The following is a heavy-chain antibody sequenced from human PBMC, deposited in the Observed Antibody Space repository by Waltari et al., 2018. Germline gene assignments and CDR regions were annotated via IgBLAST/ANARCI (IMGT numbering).Heavy chain of an antibody. CDR3: ARDRRFPGITGTTRAFDI. Sequence: QVQLVQSGAEVKKPGASVKVSCKASGYTFTGYYMHWVRQAPGQGLEWMGRINPNSGGTNYAQKFQGRVTMTRDTSISTAYMELGRLRSDDTAVYYCARDRRFPGITGTTRAFDIWGQGTMVTVSS. D-gene: IGHD1-7*01. CDR2: INPNSGGT. J-gene: IGHJ3*02. V-gene: IGHV1-2*06. CDR1: GYTFTGYY.